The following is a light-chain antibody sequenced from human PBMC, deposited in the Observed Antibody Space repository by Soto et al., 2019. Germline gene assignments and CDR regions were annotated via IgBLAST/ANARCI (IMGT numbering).Light chain of an antibody. CDR1: QSISNW. CDR3: QQYDRLPYT. CDR2: KAS. V-gene: IGKV1-5*03. J-gene: IGKJ2*01. Sequence: DIQMTQSPSTLSASVGDTVTITCRASQSISNWLAWYQQKPGQAPKLLLHKASTLESGVPSRFSGSGSGTEFTLTISSLQPDDFATFYCQQYDRLPYTFGQGTKLEIK.